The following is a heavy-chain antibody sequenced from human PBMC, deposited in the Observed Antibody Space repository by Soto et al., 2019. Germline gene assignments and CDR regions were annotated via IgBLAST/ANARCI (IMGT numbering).Heavy chain of an antibody. Sequence: QVQLVQSGAEVKKPGSSVKVSCKVTGGTHSSYAITWVRQAPGQGLEWMGGIIPIFGTRDYAQKFQGRVTITADPSTSTAYLELSGLTSDDTAEYYCARDGSDYSTSGHYDPWGQGTLVTVSS. CDR2: IIPIFGTR. D-gene: IGHD3-22*01. J-gene: IGHJ5*02. CDR3: ARDGSDYSTSGHYDP. V-gene: IGHV1-69*01. CDR1: GGTHSSYA.